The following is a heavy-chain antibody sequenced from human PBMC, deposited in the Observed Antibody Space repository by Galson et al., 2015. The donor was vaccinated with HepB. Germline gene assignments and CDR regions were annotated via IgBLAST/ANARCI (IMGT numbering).Heavy chain of an antibody. CDR2: ISGSGGST. CDR3: ARDGYYYDSSGPVDY. CDR1: GFTFSSYA. V-gene: IGHV3-23*01. J-gene: IGHJ4*02. Sequence: SLRLSCAASGFTFSSYAMSWVRQAPGKGLEWVSAISGSGGSTYYADSVKGRFTISRDNSKNTLYLQMNSLRAEDTAVYYCARDGYYYDSSGPVDYWGQGTLVTVSS. D-gene: IGHD3-22*01.